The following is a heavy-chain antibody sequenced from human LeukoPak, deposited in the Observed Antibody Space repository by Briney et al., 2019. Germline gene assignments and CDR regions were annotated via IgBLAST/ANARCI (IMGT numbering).Heavy chain of an antibody. D-gene: IGHD6-13*01. CDR1: GYTFTSYD. CDR2: MNPNSGNT. CDR3: ARGVGLYSSSWDDYYYYMDV. J-gene: IGHJ6*03. V-gene: IGHV1-8*01. Sequence: ASVKVSCKASGYTFTSYDINWVRQATGQGLEWMGWMNPNSGNTGYAQKFRGRVTMTRNTSISTAYMELSSLRSEDTAVYYCARGVGLYSSSWDDYYYYMDVWGKGTTVTVPS.